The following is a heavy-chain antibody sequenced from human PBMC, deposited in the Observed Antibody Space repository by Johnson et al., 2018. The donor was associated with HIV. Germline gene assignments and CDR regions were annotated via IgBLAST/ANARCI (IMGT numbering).Heavy chain of an antibody. Sequence: VQLVESGGGLVQPGGSLRLSCAASGFTLNDYGMHWVRQVIGKGLESVSEIDFDGDTYYPDSVKGRFIASRDTDKNSIYLQVNTLTVGDTGVYFCATRSMKSDAFDVWGPGTEVTVSS. V-gene: IGHV3-13*01. CDR1: GFTLNDYG. CDR3: ATRSMKSDAFDV. CDR2: IDFDGDT. J-gene: IGHJ3*01. D-gene: IGHD2-8*01.